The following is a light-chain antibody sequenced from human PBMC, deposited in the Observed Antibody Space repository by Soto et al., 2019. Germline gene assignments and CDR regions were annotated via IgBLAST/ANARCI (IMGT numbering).Light chain of an antibody. Sequence: DIQMTQFPSSLSASVVDRITITCHSSQFIGNYLNWYQQKPGKAPKLLIYDASSLETGVPARFSGSGSGREFTLTSSSREPDDFATHYCQQYNTYSTFGRGTRLEI. V-gene: IGKV1-33*01. J-gene: IGKJ5*01. CDR2: DAS. CDR1: QFIGNY. CDR3: QQYNTYST.